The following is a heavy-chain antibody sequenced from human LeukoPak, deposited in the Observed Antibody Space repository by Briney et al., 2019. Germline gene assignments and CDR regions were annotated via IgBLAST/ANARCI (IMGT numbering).Heavy chain of an antibody. V-gene: IGHV1-69*01. CDR2: IIPIFGTA. CDR1: GCTFSSYA. Sequence: SVKVSCKASGCTFSSYAISWVRQAPGQGLEWMGGIIPIFGTANYAQKFQGRVTITADESTSTAYMELSSLRSEDTAVYYCARVCPEDDDYGDYKCFDYWGQGTLVTVSS. CDR3: ARVCPEDDDYGDYKCFDY. D-gene: IGHD4-17*01. J-gene: IGHJ4*02.